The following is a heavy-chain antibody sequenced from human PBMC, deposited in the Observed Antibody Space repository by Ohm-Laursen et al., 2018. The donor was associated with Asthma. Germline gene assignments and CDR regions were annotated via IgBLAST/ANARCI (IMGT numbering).Heavy chain of an antibody. D-gene: IGHD1-20*01. J-gene: IGHJ4*02. Sequence: SLRLSCAASGFTFSSYALNWVRQAPGKGLDWVSYINGDSKSIHYGDSVRGRFTISRDNAKNSLYLQMNNLRDEDTAVYYCARADSNNWDFDYWGPGTQVTVSS. V-gene: IGHV3-48*02. CDR2: INGDSKSI. CDR3: ARADSNNWDFDY. CDR1: GFTFSSYA.